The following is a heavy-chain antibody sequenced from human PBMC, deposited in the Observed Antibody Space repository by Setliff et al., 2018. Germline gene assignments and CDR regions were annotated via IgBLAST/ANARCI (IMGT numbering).Heavy chain of an antibody. CDR1: GFTFSNYR. D-gene: IGHD2-15*01. CDR2: IWHDGGNK. J-gene: IGHJ4*02. Sequence: RLSCAASGFTFSNYRMHWVRQAPGKGLEWVAVIWHDGGNKYHADSVKGRFTISRDNSKNTLYLQMNSLRPEDTAVYYCARTCSGSGCYAGLESWGQGTPVTVSS. CDR3: ARTCSGSGCYAGLES. V-gene: IGHV3-33*08.